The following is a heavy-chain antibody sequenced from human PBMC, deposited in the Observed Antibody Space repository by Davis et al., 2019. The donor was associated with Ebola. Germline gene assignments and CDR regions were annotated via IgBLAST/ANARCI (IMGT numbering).Heavy chain of an antibody. V-gene: IGHV3-33*01. J-gene: IGHJ4*02. CDR2: IWYDGSNK. D-gene: IGHD6-19*01. CDR1: GFTFSSYG. Sequence: GESLKISCAASGFTFSSYGMHWVRQAPGKGLEWVAVIWYDGSNKYYADSVKGRFTISRDNSKNTLYLQMNSLRAEDTAVYYCARTLVKSLFIAVAVGIDYWGQGTLVTVSS. CDR3: ARTLVKSLFIAVAVGIDY.